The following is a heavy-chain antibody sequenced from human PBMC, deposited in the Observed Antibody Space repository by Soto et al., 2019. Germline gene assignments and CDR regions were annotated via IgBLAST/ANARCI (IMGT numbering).Heavy chain of an antibody. CDR1: GYTFTGYF. Sequence: ASVKVSCNASGYTFTGYFIHWVRQAPGQGLEWMGLINPNSGATKYAKKFQGRVNMTRDTSISKAYMELTLLSSYDTAIYYCAPGGGMLLATVXWGEGTTVTVSX. D-gene: IGHD3-16*01. CDR3: APGGGMLLATVX. CDR2: INPNSGAT. J-gene: IGHJ4*02. V-gene: IGHV1-2*02.